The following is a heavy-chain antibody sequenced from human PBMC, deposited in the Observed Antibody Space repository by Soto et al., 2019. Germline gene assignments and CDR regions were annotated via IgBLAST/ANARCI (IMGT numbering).Heavy chain of an antibody. CDR2: ISYDGSNK. Sequence: QVQLVESGGGVVQPGRSLRLSCAASGFTFNSYAMHWVRQAPGKGLEWVAIISYDGSNKYYADSVKGRFTISRDNSKNTLYLQINSRRAEDTAVYYCARDPLWGTAMVLWYFDLWGRGTLVTVSS. CDR1: GFTFNSYA. J-gene: IGHJ2*01. V-gene: IGHV3-30-3*01. D-gene: IGHD5-18*01. CDR3: ARDPLWGTAMVLWYFDL.